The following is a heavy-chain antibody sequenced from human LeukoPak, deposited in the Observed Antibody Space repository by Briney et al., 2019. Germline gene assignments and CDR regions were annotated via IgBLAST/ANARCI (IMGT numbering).Heavy chain of an antibody. CDR3: ARVSGDYGGNLFDY. CDR1: GDSVSSNSAA. Sequence: SQTLSLTCAISGDSVSSNSAAWNWIRQSPSRGLEWLGRTYYRSKWYNEYAVSVKSRITINPDASKNQLSLQLNSVTPEDTAVYYCARVSGDYGGNLFDYWGQGTLVTVSS. V-gene: IGHV6-1*01. D-gene: IGHD4-17*01. J-gene: IGHJ4*02. CDR2: TYYRSKWYN.